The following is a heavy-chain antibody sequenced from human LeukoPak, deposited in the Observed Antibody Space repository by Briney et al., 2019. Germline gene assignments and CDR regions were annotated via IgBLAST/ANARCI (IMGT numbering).Heavy chain of an antibody. CDR1: GGSFSGYY. V-gene: IGHV4-34*01. D-gene: IGHD3-10*01. Sequence: SETLSLTCAVYGGSFSGYYWSWIRQPPGKGLEWIGEINHSGSTNYNPSLKSRVTISVDMSKNQFSLKLSSVTAADTAVYYCAAIGELYSRDWFDPWGQGTLVTVSS. J-gene: IGHJ5*02. CDR2: INHSGST. CDR3: AAIGELYSRDWFDP.